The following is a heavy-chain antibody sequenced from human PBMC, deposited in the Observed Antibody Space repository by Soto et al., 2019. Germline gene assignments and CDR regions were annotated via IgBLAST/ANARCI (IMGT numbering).Heavy chain of an antibody. D-gene: IGHD3-9*01. J-gene: IGHJ6*02. CDR1: GFTFSSYA. V-gene: IGHV3-23*01. CDR2: ISGSGGST. CDR3: ANTKSSWLYFSGSAPGKEHMDV. Sequence: EVQLLESGGGLVQPGGSLRLSCAASGFTFSSYAMSWVRQAPGKGLEWVSAISGSGGSTYYADSVKGRFTISRDNSKNTLYLQMNSLRAEDTAVYYCANTKSSWLYFSGSAPGKEHMDVWGQGTTVTVSS.